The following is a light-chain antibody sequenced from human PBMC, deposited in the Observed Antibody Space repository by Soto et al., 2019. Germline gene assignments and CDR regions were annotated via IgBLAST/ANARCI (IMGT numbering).Light chain of an antibody. V-gene: IGKV1-39*01. CDR3: QQTYSSPWT. CDR2: SAS. J-gene: IGKJ1*01. Sequence: EIHMTQSPSSCSRSVGNRLTITSXASQSISSYLNWYQQKPGKAPKLLIYSASSLQSGVPSGFSGSGSGTDFTLTISSLQPEDFATYYCQQTYSSPWTFGQGTKVDIK. CDR1: QSISSY.